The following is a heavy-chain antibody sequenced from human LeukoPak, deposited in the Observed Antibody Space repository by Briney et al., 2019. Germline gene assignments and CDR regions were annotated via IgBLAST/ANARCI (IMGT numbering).Heavy chain of an antibody. CDR2: INPNSGGT. D-gene: IGHD1-26*01. CDR1: GFTFTDHY. Sequence: ASVRVSCKASGFTFTDHYMHWVRQAPGQGLEWMGWINPNSGGTNYAQKFQGRVTMTRDTSISTAYMELSRLRSDDTAVYYCARARIVGATSTGERFDYWGQGTLVTISS. CDR3: ARARIVGATSTGERFDY. V-gene: IGHV1-2*02. J-gene: IGHJ4*02.